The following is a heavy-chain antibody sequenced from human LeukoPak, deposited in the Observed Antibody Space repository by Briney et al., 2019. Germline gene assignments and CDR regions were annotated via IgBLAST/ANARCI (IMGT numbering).Heavy chain of an antibody. J-gene: IGHJ4*02. Sequence: GGSLRLSCAASGFTFSSYAMNWVRQAPGRGLEWVSGISGSGGGTYYADSVKGRFTISRDNSKNTLYLQMNSPRAEDTAVYYCAKARTGDYFDYWGQGTLVTVSS. CDR2: ISGSGGGT. CDR1: GFTFSSYA. V-gene: IGHV3-23*01. CDR3: AKARTGDYFDY. D-gene: IGHD1-14*01.